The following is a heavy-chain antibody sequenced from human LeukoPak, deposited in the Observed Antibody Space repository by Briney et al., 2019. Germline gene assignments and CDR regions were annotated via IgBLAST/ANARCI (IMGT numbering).Heavy chain of an antibody. CDR3: AGGIFVIVNAAFDY. V-gene: IGHV4-34*01. Sequence: SETLSLTCGVYGGSLNDYYWTWIRLTPGKRLEWIGEVNHLGRTNYSPSLKSRLSITIDTSKNQFFLRLSSVTAADTALYFCAGGIFVIVNAAFDYWAREPRSPS. CDR2: VNHLGRT. D-gene: IGHD2/OR15-2a*01. J-gene: IGHJ4*02. CDR1: GGSLNDYY.